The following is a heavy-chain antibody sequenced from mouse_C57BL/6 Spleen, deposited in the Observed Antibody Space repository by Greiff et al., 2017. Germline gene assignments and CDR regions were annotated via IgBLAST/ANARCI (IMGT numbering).Heavy chain of an antibody. CDR1: GYSFTGYY. Sequence: VQLKESGPELVKPGASVKISCKASGYSFTGYYMNWVKQSPEKSLEWIGEINPSTGGTTYNQKFKAKATLTVDKSSSTAYMQLKSLTSEDSAVYYCARWIYYDYGGFAYWGQGTLVTVSA. CDR3: ARWIYYDYGGFAY. D-gene: IGHD2-4*01. CDR2: INPSTGGT. J-gene: IGHJ3*01. V-gene: IGHV1-42*01.